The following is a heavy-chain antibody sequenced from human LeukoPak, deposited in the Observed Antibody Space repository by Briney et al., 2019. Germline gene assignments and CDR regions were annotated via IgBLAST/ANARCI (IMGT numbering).Heavy chain of an antibody. D-gene: IGHD5-12*01. J-gene: IGHJ4*02. Sequence: GGSLRPSCVASGITFNIYGMHWVRKAPGQGLEWVAVISHDGQHQYYADSVKARFTISRDDSTKTVYLQMNSLGPEDTAMYYCAKEHSGWGSYYFHYWGQGTLVTVSS. CDR3: AKEHSGWGSYYFHY. CDR1: GITFNIYG. CDR2: ISHDGQHQ. V-gene: IGHV3-30*18.